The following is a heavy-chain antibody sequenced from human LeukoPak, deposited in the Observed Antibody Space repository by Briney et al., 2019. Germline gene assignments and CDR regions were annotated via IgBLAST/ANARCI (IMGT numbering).Heavy chain of an antibody. J-gene: IGHJ4*02. CDR2: ISSSSSYI. CDR3: AKVLEQLVPDY. Sequence: EGSLRLSCAASGFTFSNYGMNWVRQAPGKGLEWVSYISSSSSYIYYADSVKGRFTISRDNAKNSLYLQMNSLRAEDTAVYYCAKVLEQLVPDYWGQGTLVTVSS. D-gene: IGHD6-6*01. V-gene: IGHV3-21*01. CDR1: GFTFSNYG.